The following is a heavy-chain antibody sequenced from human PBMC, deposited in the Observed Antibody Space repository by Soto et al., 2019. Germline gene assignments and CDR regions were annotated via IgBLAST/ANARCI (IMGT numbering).Heavy chain of an antibody. Sequence: GGSLRLSCAVSGFTFSSYAMHWVRQAPRKGLEWVAVISYDGSNKYYADSVKGRFTISRDNSKNTLYLQMNSLRAEDTAVYYCAKDAYYYDSSANPPLDWGQGTLVTVSS. CDR3: AKDAYYYDSSANPPLD. V-gene: IGHV3-30-3*01. D-gene: IGHD3-22*01. CDR2: ISYDGSNK. CDR1: GFTFSSYA. J-gene: IGHJ4*02.